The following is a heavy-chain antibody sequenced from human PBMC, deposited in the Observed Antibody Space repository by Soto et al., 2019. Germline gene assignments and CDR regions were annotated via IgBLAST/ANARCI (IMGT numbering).Heavy chain of an antibody. CDR2: ITPSTGGT. V-gene: IGHV1-46*01. J-gene: IGHJ4*02. CDR3: ARPVATKTAPIDY. CDR1: GYTFSTFY. D-gene: IGHD5-12*01. Sequence: QVQLVQSGAEVKNPGASVKVSCKASGYTFSTFYLHWLRQARGQGLEWMGIITPSTGGTRYAQKFQDRLIMTRDTSTNTVYMVLNNLRSEDTAVYYCARPVATKTAPIDYWGQGTLVTVSS.